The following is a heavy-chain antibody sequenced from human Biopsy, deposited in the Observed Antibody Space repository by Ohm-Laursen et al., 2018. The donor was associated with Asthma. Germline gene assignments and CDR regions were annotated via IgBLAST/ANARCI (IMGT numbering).Heavy chain of an antibody. V-gene: IGHV1-18*01. Sequence: ASVKVSCKTSGYTLNSAGIAWVRQAPGQGLEWMGWISVYNGNTKVAQKLQDRVTMITDTSTSTAYMELRSLRSDDTAVYFCARAVDYSHYYGIDVWGQGTTVTVS. D-gene: IGHD2-15*01. CDR3: ARAVDYSHYYGIDV. CDR1: GYTLNSAG. CDR2: ISVYNGNT. J-gene: IGHJ6*02.